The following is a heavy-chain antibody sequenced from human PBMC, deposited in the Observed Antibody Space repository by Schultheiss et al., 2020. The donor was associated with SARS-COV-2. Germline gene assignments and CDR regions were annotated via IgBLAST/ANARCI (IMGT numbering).Heavy chain of an antibody. CDR2: ISSSGNTM. V-gene: IGHV3-48*03. CDR3: ARVQFSFDY. Sequence: GGSLRLSCAASGFTFSSYEMNWVRQAPGKGLEWVSYISSSGNTMYYADSVKGRFTISRDNAKNSLYLQMNSLRAEDTAVYYCARVQFSFDYWGQGTLVTVSS. CDR1: GFTFSSYE. J-gene: IGHJ4*02.